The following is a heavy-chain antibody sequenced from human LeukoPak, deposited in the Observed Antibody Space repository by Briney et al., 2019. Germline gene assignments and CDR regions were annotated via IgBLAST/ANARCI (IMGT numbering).Heavy chain of an antibody. V-gene: IGHV3-43*01. CDR1: GFTFDDYT. D-gene: IGHD2-2*01. Sequence: PGGSLRLSCAASGFTFDDYTMHWVRQAPGKGLEWVSLIFWDGGGTYYADSVKGRFTISRDNSKNSLYLQMNSLRTEDTALYYCAKVTPAHCSSISCYPDVWGQGTTVTVSS. CDR3: AKVTPAHCSSISCYPDV. CDR2: IFWDGGGT. J-gene: IGHJ6*02.